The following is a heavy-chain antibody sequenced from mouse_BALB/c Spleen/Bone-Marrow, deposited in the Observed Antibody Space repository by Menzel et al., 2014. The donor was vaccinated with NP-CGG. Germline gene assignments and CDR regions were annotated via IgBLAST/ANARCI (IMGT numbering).Heavy chain of an antibody. D-gene: IGHD4-1*01. CDR3: TRGGNWDDFDY. CDR1: GFTFRSFG. Sequence: EVKVVESGGGLVQPGGSRKLSCAASGFTFRSFGMHWVRQAPEKGLEWVAYISSDSSAVYYADTVKGRFTISRDNPKNTLFLQMTSLRPEDTAMYYCTRGGNWDDFDYWGQGTTLTVSS. V-gene: IGHV5-17*02. J-gene: IGHJ2*01. CDR2: ISSDSSAV.